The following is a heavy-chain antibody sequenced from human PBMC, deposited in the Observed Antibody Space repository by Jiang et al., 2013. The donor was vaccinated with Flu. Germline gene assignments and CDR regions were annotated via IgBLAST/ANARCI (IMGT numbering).Heavy chain of an antibody. CDR3: AREPPGSGFFDY. Sequence: SGAEVKKPGASVKVSCKASGYTFTNYYMHWVRQAPGQGLEWMGIINPSGGSASYAQKFRGRVTMTRDTSTSTVYMELSSLRSEDTAVYYCAREPPGSGFFDYWGQGTLVTVS. J-gene: IGHJ4*02. CDR2: INPSGGSA. V-gene: IGHV1-46*01. CDR1: GYTFTNYY. D-gene: IGHD2-15*01.